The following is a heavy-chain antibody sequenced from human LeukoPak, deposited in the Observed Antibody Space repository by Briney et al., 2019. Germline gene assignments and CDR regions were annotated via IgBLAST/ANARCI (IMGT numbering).Heavy chain of an antibody. CDR3: TRHYYGSSAYYLQVD. CDR2: IRSKANSYAT. Sequence: GGSLRLSCAASGFTFSGSAMHWVRQASGKGLEWVGRIRSKANSYATTYAASVKGRFTISRDDSKNTAYLQMNSLKTEDTAVYYCTRHYYGSSAYYLQVDWGQGTLVTVSS. D-gene: IGHD3-22*01. J-gene: IGHJ4*02. V-gene: IGHV3-73*01. CDR1: GFTFSGSA.